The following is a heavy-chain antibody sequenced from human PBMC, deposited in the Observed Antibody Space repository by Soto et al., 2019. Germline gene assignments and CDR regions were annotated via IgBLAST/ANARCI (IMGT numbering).Heavy chain of an antibody. CDR2: TTDTGGDT. J-gene: IGHJ5*02. CDR3: ARGSKVSYSRRRIYGS. D-gene: IGHD2-15*01. CDR1: GITCGSRA. V-gene: IGHV3-23*01. Sequence: PGGSLRLSCVASGITCGSRAMSWVRQAPGEGLEWVSTTTDTGGDTKYADSVRGRFTISRDNSKNTLYLQMSSLRAEDSAVYYCARGSKVSYSRRRIYGSWGRGSLVTV.